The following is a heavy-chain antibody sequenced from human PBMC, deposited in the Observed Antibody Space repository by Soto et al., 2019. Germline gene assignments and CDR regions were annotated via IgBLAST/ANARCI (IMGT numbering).Heavy chain of an antibody. Sequence: QLQLQESGPGLVKPSETLSLTCNVSGGSISSSRSYWAWFRQPPGKQLEWIANIFYAGNTYYNPSLRSRFPVSGDTSKNQFSLKLDSVTAADTAVYYCARQAAAPVIDLWFVHWGKGTLVTVSS. CDR3: ARQAAAPVIDLWFVH. CDR2: IFYAGNT. V-gene: IGHV4-39*01. J-gene: IGHJ5*02. D-gene: IGHD6-13*01. CDR1: GGSISSSRSY.